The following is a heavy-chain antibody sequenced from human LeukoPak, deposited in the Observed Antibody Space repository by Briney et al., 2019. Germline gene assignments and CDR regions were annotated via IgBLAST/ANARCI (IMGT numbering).Heavy chain of an antibody. CDR2: IHYSGDT. CDR1: GGSISSYY. CDR3: ARHKNSGTYPLDY. V-gene: IGHV4-59*08. Sequence: SETLSLTCTVSGGSISSYYWTWIRQPPGKGLEWIAYIHYSGDTNYNPSLKGRVTISVDTSKNQFSLRLSSVTAADTAVYYCARHKNSGTYPLDYWGQGTLVTVSS. J-gene: IGHJ4*02. D-gene: IGHD3-10*01.